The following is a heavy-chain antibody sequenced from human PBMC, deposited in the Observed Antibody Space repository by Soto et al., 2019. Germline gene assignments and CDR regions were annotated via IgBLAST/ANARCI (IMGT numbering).Heavy chain of an antibody. J-gene: IGHJ6*04. CDR1: GFTFSSYG. V-gene: IGHV3-30*18. Sequence: GGSLRLSCAASGFTFSSYGMHWVRQAPGKGLEWVAVISYDGSNKYYADSVKGRFTISRDDSNKTGYLQMNSLRAEDTAVYYCAKDLVNGNCSTNTGWDVWGKGTTVTVPS. CDR2: ISYDGSNK. CDR3: AKDLVNGNCSTNTGWDV. D-gene: IGHD2-15*01.